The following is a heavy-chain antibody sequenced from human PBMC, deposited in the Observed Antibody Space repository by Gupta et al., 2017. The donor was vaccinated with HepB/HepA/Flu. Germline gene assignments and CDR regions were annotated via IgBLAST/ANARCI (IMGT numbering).Heavy chain of an antibody. D-gene: IGHD6-19*01. CDR1: GYTFNSYA. J-gene: IGHJ6*02. CDR2: INADNGFT. V-gene: IGHV1-3*01. CDR3: ARTGYTSGWYINGLDV. Sequence: QAQLVQSGAEVKKPGASVKVSCMASGYTFNSYAIHWVRQAPGQGLEWMGWINADNGFTTYSQKFQGRVTITRDASANTAYVELSSLASEDTSVYYCARTGYTSGWYINGLDVWGQGTTVTVSS.